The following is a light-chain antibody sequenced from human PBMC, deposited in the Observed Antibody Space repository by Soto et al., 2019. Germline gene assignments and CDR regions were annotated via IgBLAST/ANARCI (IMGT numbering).Light chain of an antibody. CDR1: SSNIGSNT. CDR2: SNN. J-gene: IGLJ3*02. CDR3: QSYDSSLSGSV. Sequence: SVLTQPPSASGTPGQRVTISCSGSSSNIGSNTVNWYQHLPGTAPKLLIYSNNHRPAGVPDRFSASKTGASASLAISGLQSEDEADYYCQSYDSSLSGSVFGGGTQLTVL. V-gene: IGLV1-44*01.